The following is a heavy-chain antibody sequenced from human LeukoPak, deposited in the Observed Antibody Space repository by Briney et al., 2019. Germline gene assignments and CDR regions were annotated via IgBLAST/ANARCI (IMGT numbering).Heavy chain of an antibody. Sequence: EASVKVSCKASGYTFTSYDINWVRQATGQGLEWMGWMNPNSGNTGYAQKFQGRVTITRNTSISTAYMKLSSLRSEDTAVYYCARGHCSGGSCYLDGWGQGTLVTVSS. V-gene: IGHV1-8*03. CDR3: ARGHCSGGSCYLDG. J-gene: IGHJ4*02. D-gene: IGHD2-15*01. CDR1: GYTFTSYD. CDR2: MNPNSGNT.